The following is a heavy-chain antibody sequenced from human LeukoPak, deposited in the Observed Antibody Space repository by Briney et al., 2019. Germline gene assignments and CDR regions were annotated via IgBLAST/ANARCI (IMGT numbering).Heavy chain of an antibody. CDR1: GGPFSGYY. J-gene: IGHJ5*02. Sequence: SETLSLPCTVYGGPFSGYYWSWIRQPPGKGLEWIGEINHSGSTNYNPSLKSRVTISVDTSKNQFSLKRSSVTAADTAVYYCARGPRRLDPWGQGTLVTVSS. CDR3: ARGPRRLDP. CDR2: INHSGST. V-gene: IGHV4-34*01.